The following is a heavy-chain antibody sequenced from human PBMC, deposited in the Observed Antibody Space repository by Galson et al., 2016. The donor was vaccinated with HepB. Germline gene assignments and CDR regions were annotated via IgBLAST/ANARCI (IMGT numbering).Heavy chain of an antibody. J-gene: IGHJ2*01. CDR1: GFSFEDHG. CDR2: INWNSRSL. V-gene: IGHV3-9*01. Sequence: SLRLSCAASGFSFEDHGMHWVRQAPGKGLEWVSSINWNSRSLDYADSVRGRFTISRDNAKNSLFLQMNSLKLEDAALYYCAKEHAGNRGWYFDLWGRGTLVTVSS. D-gene: IGHD1-26*01. CDR3: AKEHAGNRGWYFDL.